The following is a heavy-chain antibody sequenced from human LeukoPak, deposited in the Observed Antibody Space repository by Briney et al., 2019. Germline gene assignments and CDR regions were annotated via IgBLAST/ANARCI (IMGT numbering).Heavy chain of an antibody. V-gene: IGHV4-4*07. J-gene: IGHJ4*02. CDR2: IYSSGTA. Sequence: PSETLSLTCTVSVGSIRGYYWTWIRQPAGKGLEWIGRIYSSGTAYYNPSLESRVTIPLDTSSNQFSLKVTSMTAADTAVYYCARGTDMTSIAGYYSFGHWGQGILVSVSS. CDR3: ARGTDMTSIAGYYSFGH. CDR1: VGSIRGYY. D-gene: IGHD3-22*01.